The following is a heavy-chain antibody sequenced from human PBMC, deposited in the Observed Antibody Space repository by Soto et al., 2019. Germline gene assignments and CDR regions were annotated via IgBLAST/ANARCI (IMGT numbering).Heavy chain of an antibody. Sequence: GGSLRLSCAASGFTFSSYWMAWVRQSPGKGLEWVSSISSSSSYIYYADSVKGRFTISRDNAKNSLYLQMNSLRAEDTAVYYCARDEDQIHYFDYWGQGTLVTVSS. CDR2: ISSSSSYI. V-gene: IGHV3-21*01. CDR1: GFTFSSYW. J-gene: IGHJ4*02. CDR3: ARDEDQIHYFDY.